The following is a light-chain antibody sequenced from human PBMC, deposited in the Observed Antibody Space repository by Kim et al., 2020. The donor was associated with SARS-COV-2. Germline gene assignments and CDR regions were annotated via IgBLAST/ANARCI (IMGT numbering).Light chain of an antibody. J-gene: IGLJ2*01. V-gene: IGLV3-1*01. CDR2: QDS. CDR1: KWGDRY. CDR3: QAWDSSTHVV. Sequence: PGRKAGITCCGDKWGDRYACWYERKPGQSPGLVIYQDSKRPSGIPGRFSGSNSGNTATLTISGTQAMDEADYYCQAWDSSTHVVFGGGTQLTVL.